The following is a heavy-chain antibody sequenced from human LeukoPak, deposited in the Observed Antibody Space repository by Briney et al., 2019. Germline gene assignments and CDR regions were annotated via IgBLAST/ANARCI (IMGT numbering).Heavy chain of an antibody. CDR3: ARGVEWLPFDY. Sequence: ASVEVSCKASGYTFKNYYMHWVRQAPGQGLEWMGIINPSGGSTSYAQKFQGRVTMTRDTSTSTVYMELSSLRSEDTAVYYCARGVEWLPFDYWGQGTLVTVSS. D-gene: IGHD3-3*01. V-gene: IGHV1-46*02. CDR2: INPSGGST. J-gene: IGHJ4*02. CDR1: GYTFKNYY.